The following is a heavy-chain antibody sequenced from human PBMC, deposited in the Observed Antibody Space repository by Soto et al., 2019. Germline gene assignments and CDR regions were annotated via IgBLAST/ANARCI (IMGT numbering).Heavy chain of an antibody. D-gene: IGHD3-16*01. V-gene: IGHV2-5*01. CDR2: IYWNDDK. CDR3: AHSPWGAAPDY. Sequence: SGPTLVNPTPTLPLTCALSGFSVSARGVGVGWIRQPPGKALEWLAIIYWNDDKLYRPSLQSRLTITKDTSKNQVVLTMTNMDPVDTATYYCAHSPWGAAPDYWGQGTPVTVSS. J-gene: IGHJ4*02. CDR1: GFSVSARGVG.